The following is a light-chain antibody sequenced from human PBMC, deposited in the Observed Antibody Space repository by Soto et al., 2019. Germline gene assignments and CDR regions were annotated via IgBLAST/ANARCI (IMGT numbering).Light chain of an antibody. V-gene: IGKV1-6*01. CDR2: AAS. Sequence: AIQMTQSPSSLSASVGDRVTITCRASQGSRNDLGWYQQKPGKAPKILIYAASILQSGVPSRFSGSGTGTDFTLTISSLQPEDFATYYCLQDYKYPRTFGQGTKVEIK. CDR3: LQDYKYPRT. J-gene: IGKJ1*01. CDR1: QGSRND.